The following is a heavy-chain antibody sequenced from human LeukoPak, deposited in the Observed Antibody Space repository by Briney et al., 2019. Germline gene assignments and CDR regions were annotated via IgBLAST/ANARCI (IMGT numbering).Heavy chain of an antibody. V-gene: IGHV4-59*01. Sequence: SETLSLTCGVSGGAITNYYWNWIRQAPGEGLEWLGYIYYTGSTTYNPSVKSRITISLDTSKKQISLKLRSVTAADTAVYYCARDGGYYFDYWGQGTLVTVSS. CDR3: ARDGGYYFDY. CDR2: IYYTGST. J-gene: IGHJ4*02. D-gene: IGHD3-16*01. CDR1: GGAITNYY.